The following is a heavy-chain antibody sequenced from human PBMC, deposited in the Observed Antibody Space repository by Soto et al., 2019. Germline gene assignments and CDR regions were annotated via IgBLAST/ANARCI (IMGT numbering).Heavy chain of an antibody. V-gene: IGHV5-10-1*01. J-gene: IGHJ6*02. CDR2: IDPSDSYT. D-gene: IGHD4-4*01. CDR1: GYSFTSYW. Sequence: GESLKMSCKGSGYSFTSYWISWVRQMPGKGLEWMGRIDPSDSYTNYSPSFQGHVTISADKSISTAYLQWSSLKASDTAMYYCARTLTVTYGMDVWGQGTTVTVSS. CDR3: ARTLTVTYGMDV.